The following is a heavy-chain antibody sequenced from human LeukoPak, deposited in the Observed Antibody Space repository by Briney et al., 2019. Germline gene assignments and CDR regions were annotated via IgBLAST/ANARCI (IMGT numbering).Heavy chain of an antibody. CDR1: GFTFSSYA. J-gene: IGHJ4*02. V-gene: IGHV3-23*01. CDR3: AKLRYSSGWLDY. CDR2: ISGSGGST. D-gene: IGHD6-19*01. Sequence: GGSLRLSCAASGFTFSSYAMGWVRQAPGKGLEWVSAISGSGGSTYYADSVKGRFTISRDNSKNTLYLQMNSLRAEDTAVYYCAKLRYSSGWLDYWGQGTLVTVSS.